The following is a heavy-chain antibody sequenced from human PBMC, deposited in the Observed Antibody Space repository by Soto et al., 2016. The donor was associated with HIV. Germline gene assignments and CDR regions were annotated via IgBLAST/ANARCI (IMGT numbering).Heavy chain of an antibody. D-gene: IGHD2-2*02. J-gene: IGHJ5*02. Sequence: QVQLVQSGAAVKKPGASVKVSCKASGYTFTSYGISWVRQAPGQGLEWMGWISADKGNINYAQNLQGRVTMTTDTSTSTAYMELRSLRSDDTAVYYCARDEGHCSSISCYRYWFDPSGPREPVVTVSS. CDR3: ARDEGHCSSISCYRYWFDP. CDR1: GYTFTSYG. CDR2: ISADKGNI. V-gene: IGHV1-18*01.